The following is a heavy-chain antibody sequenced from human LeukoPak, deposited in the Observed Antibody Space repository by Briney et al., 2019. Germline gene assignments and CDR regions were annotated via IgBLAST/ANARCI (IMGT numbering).Heavy chain of an antibody. CDR3: ARDYGTYYDFEGFDP. D-gene: IGHD3-3*01. J-gene: IGHJ5*02. CDR1: GYTFTSYA. CDR2: INTNTGNP. Sequence: ASVKVSCKASGYTFTSYAMNWMRQAPGQGLEWMGWINTNTGNPTYAQGFTGRFVFSLDTSVSTAYLQISSLKAEDTAVYYCARDYGTYYDFEGFDPWGQGTLVTVSS. V-gene: IGHV7-4-1*02.